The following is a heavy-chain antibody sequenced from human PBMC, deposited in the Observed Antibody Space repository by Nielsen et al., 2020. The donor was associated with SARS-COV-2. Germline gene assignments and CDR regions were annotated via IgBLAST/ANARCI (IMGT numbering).Heavy chain of an antibody. J-gene: IGHJ3*02. D-gene: IGHD3-10*01. Sequence: GESLKISCKGSGDTFTNYWIGWVRQMPGKGLEWMGIIYPGDSDTRYSPSFQGQVTISADKSISTAYLQWSSLKASDTAMYYCARQGYGSDRGDAFDIWGQGTMVTVSS. CDR2: IYPGDSDT. CDR3: ARQGYGSDRGDAFDI. CDR1: GDTFTNYW. V-gene: IGHV5-51*01.